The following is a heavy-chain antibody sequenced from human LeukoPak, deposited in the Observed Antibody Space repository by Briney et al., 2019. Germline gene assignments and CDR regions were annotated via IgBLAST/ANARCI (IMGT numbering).Heavy chain of an antibody. CDR3: ARALSLRYFDWSERNDNWFDP. CDR1: GGSFSGYY. D-gene: IGHD3-9*01. CDR2: INHSGST. Sequence: SETLSLTCAVYGGSFSGYYWSWIRQPPGKGLEWIGEINHSGSTNYNPSLKSRVTISVDTSKNQFSLKLSSVTAADTAVYYCARALSLRYFDWSERNDNWFDPWGQGTLVTVSS. V-gene: IGHV4-34*01. J-gene: IGHJ5*02.